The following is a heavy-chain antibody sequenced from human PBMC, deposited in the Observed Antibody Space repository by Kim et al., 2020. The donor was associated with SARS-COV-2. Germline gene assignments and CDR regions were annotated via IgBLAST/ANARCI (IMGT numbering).Heavy chain of an antibody. CDR1: GGTFSSYA. J-gene: IGHJ6*03. CDR3: ARVRLGYCSSTSCYGYYYYYMDV. V-gene: IGHV1-69*13. Sequence: SAKVSCKASGGTFSSYAISWVRQAPGQGLEWMGGIIPIFGTANYAQKFQGRVTITADESTSTAYMELSSLRSEDTAVYYCARVRLGYCSSTSCYGYYYYYMDVWGKGTTVTVSS. D-gene: IGHD2-2*01. CDR2: IIPIFGTA.